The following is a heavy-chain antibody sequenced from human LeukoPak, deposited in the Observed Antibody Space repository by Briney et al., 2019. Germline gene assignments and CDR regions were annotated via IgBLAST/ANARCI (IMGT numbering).Heavy chain of an antibody. CDR2: IYDSGST. V-gene: IGHV4-30-2*01. CDR1: GGSVSSGGYS. D-gene: IGHD5-18*01. J-gene: IGHJ6*02. Sequence: PSETLSLTCAVSGGSVSSGGYSWSWIRQPPGKDLEWIGYIYDSGSTYYNSSLKSRVTISVDRSKNQFSLKLSSVTAADTAVYYCAREGYSYNYGMDVWGQGTTVTVSS. CDR3: AREGYSYNYGMDV.